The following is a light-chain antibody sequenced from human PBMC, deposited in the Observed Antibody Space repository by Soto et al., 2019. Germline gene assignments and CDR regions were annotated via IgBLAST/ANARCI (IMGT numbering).Light chain of an antibody. CDR3: QHSYSTRVT. CDR1: QSISSY. CDR2: AAS. J-gene: IGKJ4*01. V-gene: IGKV1-39*01. Sequence: DIPMTQSPSSLSASVGDRVTITCRASQSISSYLNWYQQKPGKAPKLLIYAASSLQSGVPSRFSGSGSGTDFTLTISSLQPEDFATYYCQHSYSTRVTFGGGTKVEIK.